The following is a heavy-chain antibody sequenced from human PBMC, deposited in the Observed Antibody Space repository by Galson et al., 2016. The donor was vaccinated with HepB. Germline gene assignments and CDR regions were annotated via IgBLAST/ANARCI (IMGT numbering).Heavy chain of an antibody. D-gene: IGHD6-13*01. CDR1: GFSLTNARIG. Sequence: PALVKPTQTLALTCTVSGFSLTNARIGVSWVRQPPGKALEWLGHIFSNDEKSYNRSLKSRLTISKDTSKNQVVLIMTNMDPMDTATYYYARQSTWGIAAWNFFDFWGRGTLVTVSS. CDR2: IFSNDEK. CDR3: ARQSTWGIAAWNFFDF. V-gene: IGHV2-26*01. J-gene: IGHJ4*02.